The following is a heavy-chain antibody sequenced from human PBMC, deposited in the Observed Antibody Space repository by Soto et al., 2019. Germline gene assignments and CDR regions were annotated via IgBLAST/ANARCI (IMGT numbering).Heavy chain of an antibody. CDR1: GFTFSSYA. J-gene: IGHJ4*02. D-gene: IGHD3-3*01. CDR3: ANSGESYYDFWSGYAHDY. V-gene: IGHV3-23*01. Sequence: GGSLRLSCAASGFTFSSYAMSWVRQAPGKGLEWVSAISGSGGSTYYADSVKGRFTISRDNSKNTLYLQMNSLRAEDTAVYYCANSGESYYDFWSGYAHDYWGQGTLVTVSS. CDR2: ISGSGGST.